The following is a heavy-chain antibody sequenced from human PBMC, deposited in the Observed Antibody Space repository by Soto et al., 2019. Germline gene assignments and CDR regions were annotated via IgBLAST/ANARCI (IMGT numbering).Heavy chain of an antibody. CDR2: IYHSGST. CDR3: ARVHCGCGTCYLNY. V-gene: IGHV4-30-4*01. D-gene: IGHD2-15*01. Sequence: QVQLQESGPGLVKPSQTLSLTCTVSGASISSGDYYWSWIRQPPGKGLECIGYIYHSGSTYYKPYIKSRVIISVDTSKNQFPLNLISITAADTAVYCCARVHCGCGTCYLNYWGQGTLVTVSS. CDR1: GASISSGDYY. J-gene: IGHJ4*02.